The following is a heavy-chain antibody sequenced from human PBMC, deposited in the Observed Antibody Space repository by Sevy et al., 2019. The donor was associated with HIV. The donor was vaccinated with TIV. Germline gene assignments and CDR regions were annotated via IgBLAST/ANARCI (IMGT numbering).Heavy chain of an antibody. Sequence: GGSLRLSCAASGFTFGTYAMSWVRQAPGKGLEWVSAISGSGPSTYYADSLKGRFTIFRDNSKHTLSLQMNTLRAGDTAVYYCAKGDRTFYGLDVWGQGTTVTVSS. CDR2: ISGSGPST. CDR1: GFTFGTYA. J-gene: IGHJ6*02. D-gene: IGHD2-15*01. V-gene: IGHV3-23*01. CDR3: AKGDRTFYGLDV.